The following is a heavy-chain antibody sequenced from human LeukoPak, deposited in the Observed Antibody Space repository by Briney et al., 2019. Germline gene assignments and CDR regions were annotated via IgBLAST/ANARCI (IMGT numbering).Heavy chain of an antibody. Sequence: ASVKVSCKASGYTFTGYYMHWVRQAPGQGLEWMGWINPNSGGTNYAQKFLGRVTITADKSTSTAYMELSSLRSEDTAVYYCARDRNYGFDYWGQGTLVTVSS. D-gene: IGHD4-11*01. CDR2: INPNSGGT. J-gene: IGHJ4*02. V-gene: IGHV1-2*02. CDR3: ARDRNYGFDY. CDR1: GYTFTGYY.